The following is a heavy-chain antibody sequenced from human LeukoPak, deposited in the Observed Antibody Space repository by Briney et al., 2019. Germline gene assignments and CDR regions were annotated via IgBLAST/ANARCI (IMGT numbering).Heavy chain of an antibody. Sequence: GESLKISCKGSGYSFTGYWIGWVRQMPGKGLEWMGIIYPGDSDTRYSPSFQGQVTISADKSISTAYLQWSSLKASDTAMYYCARGSPYGDYGHNWFDPWGQGTLVTVSS. CDR2: IYPGDSDT. CDR3: ARGSPYGDYGHNWFDP. J-gene: IGHJ5*02. V-gene: IGHV5-51*01. CDR1: GYSFTGYW. D-gene: IGHD4-17*01.